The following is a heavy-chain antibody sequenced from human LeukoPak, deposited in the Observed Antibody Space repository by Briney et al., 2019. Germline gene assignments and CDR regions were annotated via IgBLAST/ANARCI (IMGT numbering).Heavy chain of an antibody. CDR2: TYYSGST. D-gene: IGHD3-22*01. CDR1: GGSISSGGHS. V-gene: IGHV4-61*08. Sequence: SETLSLTCAVSGGSISSGGHSWSWIRQPPGKGLEWIGNTYYSGSTNYNPSLKSRVTISVDTSKNQFSLKLSSVTAADTAVYYCTRGSIAYYYMDVWGKGTTVTISS. CDR3: TRGSIAYYYMDV. J-gene: IGHJ6*03.